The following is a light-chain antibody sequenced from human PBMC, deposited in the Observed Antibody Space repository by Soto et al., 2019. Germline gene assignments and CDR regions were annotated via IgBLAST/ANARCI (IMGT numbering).Light chain of an antibody. J-gene: IGLJ3*02. CDR3: KSYTSRSTPWV. CDR2: DVN. CDR1: SSDVGGYDY. Sequence: QSALTQPASVSGSPGQSITISCPGTSSDVGGYDYVSWYQQPPGKAPKLVIYDVNSRPSGVSNHYAGSKSGNTASLTISGLQAEDEADYYCKSYTSRSTPWVFGGGTQLTVL. V-gene: IGLV2-14*01.